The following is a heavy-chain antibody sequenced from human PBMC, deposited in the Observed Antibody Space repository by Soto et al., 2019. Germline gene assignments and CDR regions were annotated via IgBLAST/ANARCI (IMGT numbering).Heavy chain of an antibody. V-gene: IGHV3-73*01. CDR2: ISNKANSYAT. D-gene: IGHD2-2*01. Sequence: PGGSLRLSCAASGFTFSGSAIHWVRQASGKGLEWVGRISNKANSYATTYAASVKGRFTISRDDSKNTAYLQMNSLKIEDTAVYHCTRRQDIVVLPATKDNYGMDVWGQGTTVTVSS. CDR1: GFTFSGSA. J-gene: IGHJ6*02. CDR3: TRRQDIVVLPATKDNYGMDV.